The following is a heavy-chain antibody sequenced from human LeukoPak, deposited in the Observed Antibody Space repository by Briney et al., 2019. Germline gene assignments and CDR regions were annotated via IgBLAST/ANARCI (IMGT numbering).Heavy chain of an antibody. V-gene: IGHV3-30*02. Sequence: GGSLRLSCAASGFTFSSYGMHWVRQAPGRGLEWVAFIRYDGSNKYYADSVKGRFTISRDNSKNTLYLQMNSLRAEDTAVYYCAKDQEGRGLPLDCWAQGTLVTVSS. CDR1: GFTFSSYG. J-gene: IGHJ4*02. CDR2: IRYDGSNK. D-gene: IGHD2-15*01. CDR3: AKDQEGRGLPLDC.